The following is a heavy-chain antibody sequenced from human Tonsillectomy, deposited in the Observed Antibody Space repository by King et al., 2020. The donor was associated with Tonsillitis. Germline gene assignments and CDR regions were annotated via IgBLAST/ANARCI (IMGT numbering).Heavy chain of an antibody. CDR1: GFTISSHW. Sequence: VQLVESGGGLAQPGGSLRLSCAASGFTISSHWIHWVRQAPGKGLVWVSRINTDGSSTSYADSVKGRFTISRDNAKNTLYLQTNSLRAEDTAVYYCARDVGRAYWFDPWGQGTLVTVSS. CDR3: ARDVGRAYWFDP. J-gene: IGHJ5*02. D-gene: IGHD1-26*01. CDR2: INTDGSST. V-gene: IGHV3-74*01.